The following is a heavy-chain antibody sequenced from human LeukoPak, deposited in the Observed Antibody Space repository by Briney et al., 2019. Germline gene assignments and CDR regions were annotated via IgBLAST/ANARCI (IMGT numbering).Heavy chain of an antibody. J-gene: IGHJ4*02. Sequence: SETLSLTCTVSGGSITNYYWSWLRQPPGKGLEWIGYVYYSGSTNYNPSLKSRVTISVDTSKNQFSLKLSSVTAADTAVYYCAATMVRGVHTHFAYWGQGTLVTVSS. V-gene: IGHV4-59*01. CDR2: VYYSGST. CDR3: AATMVRGVHTHFAY. CDR1: GGSITNYY. D-gene: IGHD3-10*01.